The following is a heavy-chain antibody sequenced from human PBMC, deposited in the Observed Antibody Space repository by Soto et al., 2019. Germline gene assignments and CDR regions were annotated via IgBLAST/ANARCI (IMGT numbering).Heavy chain of an antibody. CDR3: ARGGSSWYREVHWFDP. D-gene: IGHD6-13*01. J-gene: IGHJ5*02. V-gene: IGHV1-8*01. CDR2: MNPNSGNT. CDR1: GYTFTSYD. Sequence: QVQLVQSGAEVKKPGASVKVSCKASGYTFTSYDINWVRQATGQGLEWMGWMNPNSGNTGYAQKFQGRVTMNRNTSISTGYRELSRLRSEDTAVYYCARGGSSWYREVHWFDPWGQGTLVTVSS.